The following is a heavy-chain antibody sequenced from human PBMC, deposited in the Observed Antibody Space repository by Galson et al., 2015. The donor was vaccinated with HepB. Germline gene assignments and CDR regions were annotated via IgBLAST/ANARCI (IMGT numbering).Heavy chain of an antibody. Sequence: ALRLACAASGFTFDDHAMHWVRQAPGKGLEGVSGVSWNSGSIGYADSVKGRFTISRDNAKNSLYLQMNSLRVEDTALYYCAKDSSNYYYDSSGHFDYWGQGTLVTVSS. CDR2: VSWNSGSI. V-gene: IGHV3-9*01. CDR3: AKDSSNYYYDSSGHFDY. CDR1: GFTFDDHA. J-gene: IGHJ4*02. D-gene: IGHD3-22*01.